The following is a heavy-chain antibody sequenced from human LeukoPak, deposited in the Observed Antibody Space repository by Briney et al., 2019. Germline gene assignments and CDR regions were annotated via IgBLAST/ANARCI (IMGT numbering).Heavy chain of an antibody. CDR3: ARHDYYGSLNWFDL. CDR1: GGSLNSPNYY. D-gene: IGHD3-10*01. J-gene: IGHJ5*02. CDR2: IYYTGTT. Sequence: SETLSLTCIVSGGSLNSPNYYWGWIRQPPGKGLEWIGTIYYTGTTYYNPSLKSRLTISVGTSKNQFSLKLTSVTAADTAVYYCARHDYYGSLNWFDLWGQGTLITVSS. V-gene: IGHV4-39*01.